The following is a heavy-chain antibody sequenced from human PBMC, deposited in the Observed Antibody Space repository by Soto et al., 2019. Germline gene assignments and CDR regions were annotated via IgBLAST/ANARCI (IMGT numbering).Heavy chain of an antibody. D-gene: IGHD2-15*01. CDR3: ARLVRGYCSGGSCYSYYFDY. CDR1: GGSFSGYY. Sequence: SETLSLTCAVYGGSFSGYYWSWIRQPPGKGLEWIGEINHSGSTNYNPSLKSRVTISVDTSKNQFSLKLSSVTAADTAVYYCARLVRGYCSGGSCYSYYFDYWGRGTLVTVSS. CDR2: INHSGST. J-gene: IGHJ4*02. V-gene: IGHV4-34*01.